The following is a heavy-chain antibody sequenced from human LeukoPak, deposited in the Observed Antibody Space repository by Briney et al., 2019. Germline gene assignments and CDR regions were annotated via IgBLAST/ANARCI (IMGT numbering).Heavy chain of an antibody. CDR3: AKVWFGTSYYYYMDV. Sequence: HPGGSLRLSCAASGFTFSSYGMHWVRQAPGKGLEWVAFIRYDGSNKYYADSVKGRFTISRDNSKDTLYLQMNSLRAEDTAVYYCAKVWFGTSYYYYMDVWGKGTTVTISS. CDR1: GFTFSSYG. CDR2: IRYDGSNK. J-gene: IGHJ6*03. D-gene: IGHD3-10*01. V-gene: IGHV3-30*02.